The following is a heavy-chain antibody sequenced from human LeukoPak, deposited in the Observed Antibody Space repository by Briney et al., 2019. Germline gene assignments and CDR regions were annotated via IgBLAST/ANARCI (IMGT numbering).Heavy chain of an antibody. D-gene: IGHD6-19*01. CDR3: TKQVSGQWLTPSSD. Sequence: GGSLRLSCAASGFTFSAYAMIWVRQAPGKGLEWVSAISGSSSHTYYADSVKGRFTISRDNSKNTLYLQMSSLRVEDTAFYYCTKQVSGQWLTPSSDWGQGTLVTVSS. J-gene: IGHJ4*02. CDR2: ISGSSSHT. CDR1: GFTFSAYA. V-gene: IGHV3-23*01.